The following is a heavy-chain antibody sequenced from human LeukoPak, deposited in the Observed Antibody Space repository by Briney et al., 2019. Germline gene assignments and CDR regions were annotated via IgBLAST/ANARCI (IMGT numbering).Heavy chain of an antibody. CDR1: GGSISSSSYY. D-gene: IGHD3-3*01. CDR2: IYYSGST. J-gene: IGHJ6*03. Sequence: SETLSLTCTVSGGSISSSSYYWGWIRQPPGKGLEWIGSIYYSGSTYYNPSLKSRVTISVDTSKNQFSLKLSSVTAADTAVYYCARLVDFWSGYYVSYYYYYMDVWGKGTTVTISS. V-gene: IGHV4-39*07. CDR3: ARLVDFWSGYYVSYYYYYMDV.